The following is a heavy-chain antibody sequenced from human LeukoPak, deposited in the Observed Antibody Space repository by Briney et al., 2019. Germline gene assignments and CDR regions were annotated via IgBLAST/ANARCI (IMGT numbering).Heavy chain of an antibody. J-gene: IGHJ4*02. CDR3: AKYNLRIAARSYIDY. CDR2: ISGSGGST. V-gene: IGHV3-23*01. Sequence: PGGSLRLSCAASGFTFSSYAMSWVRQAPGKGLEWVSSISGSGGSTYYADSVKGRFTISRDNSKNTLYLQMNSLRAEDTAVYYRAKYNLRIAARSYIDYWGQGTLVTVSS. CDR1: GFTFSSYA. D-gene: IGHD6-6*01.